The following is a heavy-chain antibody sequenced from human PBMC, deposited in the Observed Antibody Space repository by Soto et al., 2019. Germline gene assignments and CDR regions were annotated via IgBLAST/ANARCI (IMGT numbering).Heavy chain of an antibody. CDR2: IRGDGGQT. CDR3: ARDVGLDSEEFFAY. V-gene: IGHV3-23*01. CDR1: GFTFSSYG. D-gene: IGHD3-9*01. J-gene: IGHJ4*02. Sequence: GGSLRLSCTASGFTFSSYGMCWVRQAPGKGLQWVSTIRGDGGQTHYTDSVKGRFSISRDNSKNTVYLQMDSLRAEDTAMYFCARDVGLDSEEFFAYWGQGTLVTVSS.